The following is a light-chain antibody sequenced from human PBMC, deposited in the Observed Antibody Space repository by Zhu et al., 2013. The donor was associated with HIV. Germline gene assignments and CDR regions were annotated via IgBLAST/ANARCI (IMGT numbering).Light chain of an antibody. CDR3: QQYGWPPDT. CDR2: WAS. Sequence: DIVMTQSPDSLAVSLGERATINCKSSQSILYSSDNRHYLAWYQQKPGHPPNLLIYWASTRESGVPDRFSGSGSGTDFILTISTVEPDDSAVYYCQQYGWPPDTFGQGTRLDIK. J-gene: IGKJ5*01. V-gene: IGKV4-1*01. CDR1: QSILYSSDNRHY.